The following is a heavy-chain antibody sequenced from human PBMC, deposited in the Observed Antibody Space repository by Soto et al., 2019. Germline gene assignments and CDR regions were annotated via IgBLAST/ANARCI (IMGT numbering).Heavy chain of an antibody. CDR1: GFTFSSYA. V-gene: IGHV3-23*01. D-gene: IGHD1-1*01. CDR3: AKVLDDLYYFEY. J-gene: IGHJ4*02. CDR2: ISGSGGST. Sequence: PGGSLRLSCSASGFTFSSYAMSWVRQAPGKGLEWVSAISGSGGSTYYADSVKGRFTISRDNSKNTLYLQMNSLRAEDTAVYYCAKVLDDLYYFEYWGQGTLVTVSS.